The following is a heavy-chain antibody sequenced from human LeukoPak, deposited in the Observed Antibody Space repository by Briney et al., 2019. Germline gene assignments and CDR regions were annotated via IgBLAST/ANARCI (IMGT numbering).Heavy chain of an antibody. CDR3: VKDQGHDGNPGR. J-gene: IGHJ4*02. V-gene: IGHV3-30*18. Sequence: GRSLRLSCETSGFRFITYGMHWVRQAPGKGLEWVAYISSVEDKEYYTDSVEGRFTISRDNSKNSVHLQMYSLRPEDTAMYYCVKDQGHDGNPGRWGQGTLATVSS. CDR2: ISSVEDKE. D-gene: IGHD4-23*01. CDR1: GFRFITYG.